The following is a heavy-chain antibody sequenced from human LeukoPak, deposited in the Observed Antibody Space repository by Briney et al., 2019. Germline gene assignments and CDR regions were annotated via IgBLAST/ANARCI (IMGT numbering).Heavy chain of an antibody. CDR2: IWYDGSNE. V-gene: IGHV3-33*01. Sequence: GGSLRLSCAASGFTFSSYGMHWVRQAPGKGLEWVTFIWYDGSNEYYADSVQGRFTISSDNSKNTLYLQMNSLRAEDTAVYYCARYAGSISAFDYWGQGTLVTVSS. CDR1: GFTFSSYG. CDR3: ARYAGSISAFDY. J-gene: IGHJ4*02. D-gene: IGHD4-23*01.